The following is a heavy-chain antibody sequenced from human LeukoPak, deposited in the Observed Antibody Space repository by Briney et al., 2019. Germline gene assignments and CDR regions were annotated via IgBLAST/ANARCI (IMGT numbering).Heavy chain of an antibody. Sequence: PSETLSLTCAVYGGSFSGYYWSWIRQPPGKGLEWIGEINHSGSTNYNPSLKSRVTISVDTSKNQFPLKLSSVTAADTAVYYCARVGFTMVRGGYYFDYWGQGTLVTVSS. CDR2: INHSGST. CDR1: GGSFSGYY. V-gene: IGHV4-34*01. CDR3: ARVGFTMVRGGYYFDY. J-gene: IGHJ4*02. D-gene: IGHD3-10*01.